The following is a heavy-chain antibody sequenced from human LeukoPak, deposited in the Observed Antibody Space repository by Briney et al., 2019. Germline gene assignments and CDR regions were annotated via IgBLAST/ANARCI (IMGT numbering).Heavy chain of an antibody. D-gene: IGHD6-19*01. J-gene: IGHJ4*02. Sequence: GGSLRLSCAASGFTFSSYSMSWVRQAPGKGLEWVSSISSSSYIYYADSVKGRFTISRDNAKNSLYLQMNSLRAEDTAVYYCANEDSSGAYYFDYWGQGTLVTVSS. CDR2: ISSSSYI. CDR3: ANEDSSGAYYFDY. CDR1: GFTFSSYS. V-gene: IGHV3-21*04.